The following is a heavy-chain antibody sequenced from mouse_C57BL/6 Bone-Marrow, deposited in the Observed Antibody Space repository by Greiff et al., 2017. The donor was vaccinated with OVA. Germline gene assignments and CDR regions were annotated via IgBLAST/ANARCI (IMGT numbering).Heavy chain of an antibody. D-gene: IGHD1-1*01. V-gene: IGHV1-69*01. Sequence: VQLQQSGAELVMPGASVKLSCKASGYTFTSYWMHWVKQRPGQGLEWIGEIDPSDSYTNYNQKFKGKSTLTVDKSSSTAYMQLSSLTSEDSAVYYCARDRVTTVVAPYAMDYWGQGTSVTVSS. CDR3: ARDRVTTVVAPYAMDY. J-gene: IGHJ4*01. CDR2: IDPSDSYT. CDR1: GYTFTSYW.